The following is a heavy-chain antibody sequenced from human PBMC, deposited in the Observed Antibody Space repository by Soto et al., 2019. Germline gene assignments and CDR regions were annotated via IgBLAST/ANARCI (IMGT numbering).Heavy chain of an antibody. Sequence: QVQLVQSGAEVKKPGASVKVSCKASGYTFTSYYMHWVRQAPGQGLEWMGIINPSGGSTSYAQKLQVRVTMTRDTSTSTVYMELSILRSEDTAVYYCARYARCGGDCYGDIWGQGTMGTVSS. D-gene: IGHD2-21*02. V-gene: IGHV1-46*01. CDR3: ARYARCGGDCYGDI. J-gene: IGHJ3*02. CDR2: INPSGGST. CDR1: GYTFTSYY.